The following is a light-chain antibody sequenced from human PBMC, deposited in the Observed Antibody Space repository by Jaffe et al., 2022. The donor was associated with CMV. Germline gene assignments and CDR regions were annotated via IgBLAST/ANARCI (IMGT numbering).Light chain of an antibody. CDR3: YSTDDSGSRGL. CDR2: EDS. J-gene: IGLJ2*01. Sequence: SYELTQPPSVSVSAGQTARITCSGDTLAKKFAYWYQQKSGRAPVLVIYEDSKRPSGIPERFSASSSGAMATLIISGAQVDDEADYYCYSTDDSGSRGLFGGGTKVTVL. CDR1: TLAKKF. V-gene: IGLV3-10*01.